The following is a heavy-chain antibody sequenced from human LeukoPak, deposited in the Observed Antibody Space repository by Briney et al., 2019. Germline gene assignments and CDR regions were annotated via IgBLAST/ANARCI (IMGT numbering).Heavy chain of an antibody. D-gene: IGHD3-10*01. J-gene: IGHJ5*02. CDR2: IYYSGSS. CDR1: GGSISSGSYY. Sequence: SETLSLTCTVSGGSISSGSYYWSWIRQPPGKGLEWLGYIYYSGSSNYNPSLKSRVTMSADTSKNQFSLKLSSVTAADTAVYYCARVVRGVINARPYNWFDPWGQGTLVTVSS. CDR3: ARVVRGVINARPYNWFDP. V-gene: IGHV4-61*01.